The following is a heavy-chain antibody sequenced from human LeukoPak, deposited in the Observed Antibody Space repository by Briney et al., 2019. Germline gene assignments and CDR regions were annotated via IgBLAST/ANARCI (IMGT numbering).Heavy chain of an antibody. CDR2: IKQDGSAI. CDR3: ATYSTSSGGLDY. J-gene: IGHJ4*02. D-gene: IGHD6-6*01. Sequence: GGSLRLSCAASGFSFSTYWMTWARQAPGKGLEWVANIKQDGSAIYYVGSVRGRFTIFRDNARNSLYLQMNSLRVEDTAVYYCATYSTSSGGLDYWGQGTLVTVSS. CDR1: GFSFSTYW. V-gene: IGHV3-7*01.